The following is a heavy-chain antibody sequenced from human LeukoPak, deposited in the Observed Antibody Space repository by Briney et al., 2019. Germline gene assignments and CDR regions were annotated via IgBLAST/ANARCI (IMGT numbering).Heavy chain of an antibody. Sequence: KPSETLSLTCTVSGGSISSYYWSWIRQPAGKGLEWIGRIYTSGSTNYNPSLKSRVTMSVDTSKNQFSLKLSSVTAEDTAVYYCARSLRDSSGYYFDHWGQGTLVTVSS. J-gene: IGHJ4*02. CDR3: ARSLRDSSGYYFDH. CDR1: GGSISSYY. V-gene: IGHV4-4*07. CDR2: IYTSGST. D-gene: IGHD3-22*01.